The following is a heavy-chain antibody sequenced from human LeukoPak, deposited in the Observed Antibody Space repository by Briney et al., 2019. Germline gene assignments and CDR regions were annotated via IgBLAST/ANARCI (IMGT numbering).Heavy chain of an antibody. CDR3: ARRFRGGFDY. D-gene: IGHD3-10*01. CDR2: IHASGNT. CDR1: GGSISSGSYY. Sequence: SETLSLTCTVSGGSISSGSYYWSWIRQPAGKGLEWIGRIHASGNTNYNPSLRSRVTISVDTSKNQFSLKLTSVTAADTAVYYCARRFRGGFDYWGQGTLVTVSS. V-gene: IGHV4-61*02. J-gene: IGHJ4*02.